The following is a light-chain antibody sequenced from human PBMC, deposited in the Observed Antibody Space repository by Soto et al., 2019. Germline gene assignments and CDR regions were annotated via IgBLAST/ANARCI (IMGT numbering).Light chain of an antibody. Sequence: EIVLTQSPGTLSLSPGERATLSCRASQSVSSSYLVWYQQKPGQAPRLLIDAASSRATGIPDRFSGSGSGTDFNLTISRREPEDFAVYYCQQHTSSPHMYTFGQGTKLEI. CDR3: QQHTSSPHMYT. CDR2: AAS. V-gene: IGKV3-20*01. J-gene: IGKJ2*01. CDR1: QSVSSSY.